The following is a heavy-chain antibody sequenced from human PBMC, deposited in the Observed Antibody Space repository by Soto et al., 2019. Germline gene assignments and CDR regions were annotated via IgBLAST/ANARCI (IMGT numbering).Heavy chain of an antibody. CDR3: AKSLVTPSDAFDL. D-gene: IGHD2-21*02. V-gene: IGHV3-23*01. CDR2: ISDPGTST. CDR1: GFTFGNYG. Sequence: GGSLRLSCAASGFTFGNYGMNWVRQAPGKGLEWISSISDPGTSTYYANSVKGRFSMSRDNSKNTLFLQMNRLRADDTAVYFCAKSLVTPSDAFDLWGRGTLVTVSS. J-gene: IGHJ3*01.